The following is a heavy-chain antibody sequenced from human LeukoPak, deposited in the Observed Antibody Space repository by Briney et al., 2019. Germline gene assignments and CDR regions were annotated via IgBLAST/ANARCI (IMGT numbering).Heavy chain of an antibody. CDR1: GGSISSSSYY. D-gene: IGHD6-6*01. V-gene: IGHV4-39*01. CDR2: IYYSGST. CDR3: ARGRDGAARPADAFDI. Sequence: PSETLSLTCTVSGGSISSSSYYWGWIRQPPGKGLEWIGSIYYSGSTYYNPSLKSRVTISVDTSKNQFSLKLSSVTAADTAVYYCARGRDGAARPADAFDIWGQGTMVTVSS. J-gene: IGHJ3*02.